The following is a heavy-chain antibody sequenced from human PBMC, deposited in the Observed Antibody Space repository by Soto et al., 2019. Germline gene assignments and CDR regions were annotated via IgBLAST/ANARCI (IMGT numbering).Heavy chain of an antibody. D-gene: IGHD3-9*01. V-gene: IGHV3-23*01. CDR3: AKVFSDYDLLTAATFAH. CDR1: GFTFSNYP. Sequence: EVQLLESGGDLIQPGGSLRLSCAASGFTFSNYPMGWVRQAPGKGLEWVSVLSVSGGSTYYADSVKGRFTISRDNSKNTLYLQMSNLRAEDTAVFYCAKVFSDYDLLTAATFAHWGQGKLVTVSS. CDR2: LSVSGGST. J-gene: IGHJ1*01.